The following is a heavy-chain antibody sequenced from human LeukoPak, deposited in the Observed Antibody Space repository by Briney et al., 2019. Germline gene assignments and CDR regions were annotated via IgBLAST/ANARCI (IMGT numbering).Heavy chain of an antibody. D-gene: IGHD5-18*01. CDR2: INPNSGGT. Sequence: GASVKVSCKASGYTFTGYYMHWVRQAPGQGLEWMGWINPNSGGTNYAQKFQGRVTMTRDTSISTAYMELSRLRSEDTAVYYCARTGYGYGYWWFDPWGQGTLVTVSS. J-gene: IGHJ5*02. CDR1: GYTFTGYY. V-gene: IGHV1-2*02. CDR3: ARTGYGYGYWWFDP.